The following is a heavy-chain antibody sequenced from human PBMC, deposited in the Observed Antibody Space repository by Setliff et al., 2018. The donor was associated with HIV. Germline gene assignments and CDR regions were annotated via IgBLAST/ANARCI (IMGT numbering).Heavy chain of an antibody. Sequence: KPSETLSLTCIVSHGSISSTSHYWGWVRQSPGRRLEWIGSIYYSGRTYYNPSLKSRLTMSVDTSRNQFSLDLTSVTAADTAVYYCARDAGRGWEVGFWYFDLWGRGSLVTVSS. V-gene: IGHV4-39*07. D-gene: IGHD6-19*01. CDR1: HGSISSTSHY. CDR3: ARDAGRGWEVGFWYFDL. J-gene: IGHJ2*01. CDR2: IYYSGRT.